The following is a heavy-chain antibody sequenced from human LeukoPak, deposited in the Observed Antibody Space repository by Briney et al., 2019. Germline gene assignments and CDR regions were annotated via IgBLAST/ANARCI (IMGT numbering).Heavy chain of an antibody. CDR1: GFTVSTYY. J-gene: IGHJ4*02. V-gene: IGHV3-53*01. CDR3: ARDVGGGGAMDY. Sequence: GGSLRLSCAASGFTVSTYYMSWVRQAPGKGLEWVSVIYSGGSTYHADSVKGRFSISRDNSKNTLYLQMNSLRAEDTAVYYCARDVGGGGAMDYWGQGTLVTVSS. D-gene: IGHD3-16*01. CDR2: IYSGGST.